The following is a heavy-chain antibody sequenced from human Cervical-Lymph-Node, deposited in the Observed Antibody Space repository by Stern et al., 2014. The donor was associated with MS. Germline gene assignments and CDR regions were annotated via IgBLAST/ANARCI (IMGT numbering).Heavy chain of an antibody. CDR2: IIPIFGPA. D-gene: IGHD5-12*01. Sequence: VQLVQSGSVAKKPGSSVKVSCKVSGGTFSTESISWVRQAPGQGLEWVGSIIPIFGPADYARQFQDRVTIIADESTSEVHMELSSLRSEDTGVYYCARLGSGYDSSYLDFWGQGSLVTVSS. J-gene: IGHJ4*02. CDR3: ARLGSGYDSSYLDF. CDR1: GGTFSTES. V-gene: IGHV1-69*01.